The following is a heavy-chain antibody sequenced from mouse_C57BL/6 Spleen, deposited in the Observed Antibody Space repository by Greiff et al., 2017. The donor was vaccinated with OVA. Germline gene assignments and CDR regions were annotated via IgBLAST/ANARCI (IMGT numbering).Heavy chain of an antibody. CDR2: IYPGSGNT. CDR1: GYTFTDYY. D-gene: IGHD1-1*01. Sequence: QVQLQQSGAELVRPGASVKLSCKASGYTFTDYYINWVKQRPGQGLEWIARIYPGSGNTYYNEKFKGKATLTAEKSSSTAYMQLSSLTSEDSAVYFCARDDYYGSSYGAMDYWGQGTSVTVSS. CDR3: ARDDYYGSSYGAMDY. J-gene: IGHJ4*01. V-gene: IGHV1-76*01.